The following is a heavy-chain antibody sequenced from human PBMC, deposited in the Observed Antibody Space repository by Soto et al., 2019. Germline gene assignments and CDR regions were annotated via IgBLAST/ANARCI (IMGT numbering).Heavy chain of an antibody. Sequence: SGPTLVNPTQPLTLTCTFSGVSLSSSEMCVSWVRQPPGKALEWLALIDWDDDKFYSTSLKTRLTLSKDTSKNQVVLTVTNMDPVDTATYYGARTRFSGYNKQFDYWGQGTLVTVSS. CDR3: ARTRFSGYNKQFDY. J-gene: IGHJ4*02. CDR1: GVSLSSSEMC. V-gene: IGHV2-70*18. D-gene: IGHD1-1*01. CDR2: IDWDDDK.